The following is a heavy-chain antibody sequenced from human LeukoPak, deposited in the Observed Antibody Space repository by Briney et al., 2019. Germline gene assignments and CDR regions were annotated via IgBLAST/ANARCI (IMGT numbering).Heavy chain of an antibody. D-gene: IGHD2-2*01. CDR3: ARDHCSSTSCTPGVAFDI. CDR1: GFTFSGYY. J-gene: IGHJ3*02. V-gene: IGHV3-74*01. CDR2: IKSDGSTT. Sequence: GGSLRLSCAASGFTFSGYYMHWVRQAPGKGLVWVSRIKSDGSTTNYADSVKGRFTISRDNAKNTLYLQMNSLRAEDTAVYYCARDHCSSTSCTPGVAFDIWGQGTMVTVSS.